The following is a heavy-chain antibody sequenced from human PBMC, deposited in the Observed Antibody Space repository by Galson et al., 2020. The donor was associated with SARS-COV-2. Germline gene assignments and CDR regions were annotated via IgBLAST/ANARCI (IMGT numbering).Heavy chain of an antibody. V-gene: IGHV4-59*08. CDR3: ARGDYSSSHFPYYYMDV. Sequence: SQTLSLTCTVSGGSIASYYGSWVRQPPGKGLEWIGYIYYTGGSTKSNPSLTSRLTMSMAASTNQFSLKLSSVTAADPGVYYCARGDYSSSHFPYYYMDVWGKGTTVTGSS. D-gene: IGHD6-13*01. J-gene: IGHJ6*03. CDR1: GGSIASYY. CDR2: IYYTGGST.